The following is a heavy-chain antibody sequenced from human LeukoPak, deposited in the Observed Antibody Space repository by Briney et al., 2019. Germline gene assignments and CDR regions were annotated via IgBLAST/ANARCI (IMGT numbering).Heavy chain of an antibody. D-gene: IGHD3-10*01. J-gene: IGHJ6*02. CDR2: ISGSGGST. CDR3: ANPLWFGELLPWGV. V-gene: IGHV3-23*01. Sequence: GGSLRLSCAASGFTFSSYAMSWVRQAPGKGLEWVSAISGSGGSTYYADSVKGRFTISRDNSKNTLYLQMNSLRAEDTAVYYCANPLWFGELLPWGVWGQGTTVTVSS. CDR1: GFTFSSYA.